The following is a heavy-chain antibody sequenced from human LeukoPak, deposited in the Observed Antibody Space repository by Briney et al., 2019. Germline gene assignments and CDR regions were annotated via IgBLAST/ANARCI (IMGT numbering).Heavy chain of an antibody. J-gene: IGHJ4*02. CDR1: GFTFSDYY. D-gene: IGHD6-19*01. V-gene: IGHV3-11*03. CDR3: ATGIAVAGSEEIYFDY. CDR2: ISSSSSYT. Sequence: GGSLRLSCAASGFTFSDYYMSWIRQAPGKGLEWVSYISSSSSYTNYADSVKGRFTISRDNAKNSLYLQMNSLRAEDAAVYYCATGIAVAGSEEIYFDYWGQGTLVTVSS.